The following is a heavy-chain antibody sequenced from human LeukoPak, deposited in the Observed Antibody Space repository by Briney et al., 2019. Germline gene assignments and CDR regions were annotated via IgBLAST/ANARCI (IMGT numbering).Heavy chain of an antibody. J-gene: IGHJ4*02. V-gene: IGHV4-34*01. CDR3: ARGLGSGSYCHY. D-gene: IGHD3-10*01. CDR2: INRGGNT. Sequence: TSETLSLTCAIYGGSSSGNYWSWVRQPPGKELEWIGEINRGGNTNYNPSLKSRVTISVDTSKNQFSLKLTSVTAADTAVYYCARGLGSGSYCHYWGQGTLVTVSS. CDR1: GGSSSGNY.